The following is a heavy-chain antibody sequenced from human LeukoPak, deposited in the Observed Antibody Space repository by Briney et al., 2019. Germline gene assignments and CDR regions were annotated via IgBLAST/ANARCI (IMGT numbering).Heavy chain of an antibody. V-gene: IGHV1-69*13. D-gene: IGHD3-10*01. CDR1: GGTFSSYG. J-gene: IGHJ3*02. CDR2: IIPIFGTA. Sequence: GASVKVSCKASGGTFSSYGITWVRQAPGQGLEWMGGIIPIFGTANYAQKFQGRVTITADESTSTAYMELSSLRAEDTAVYYCAKAGHVLLWFGESLFGSFDIWGQGTMVTVSS. CDR3: AKAGHVLLWFGESLFGSFDI.